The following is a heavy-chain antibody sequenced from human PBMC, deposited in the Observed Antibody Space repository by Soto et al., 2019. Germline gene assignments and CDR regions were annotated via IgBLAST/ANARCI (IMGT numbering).Heavy chain of an antibody. J-gene: IGHJ4*02. CDR3: ATSPTSSIAARLLQFDY. CDR2: FDPEDGET. Sequence: ASVKVSCKVSGYTLTELSMHWVRQAPGKGLEWMGDFDPEDGETIYAQKFQGRVTMTEDTSTDTAYMELSSLRSEDTAVYYCATSPTSSIAARLLQFDYWGQGTLVTVS. V-gene: IGHV1-24*01. D-gene: IGHD6-6*01. CDR1: GYTLTELS.